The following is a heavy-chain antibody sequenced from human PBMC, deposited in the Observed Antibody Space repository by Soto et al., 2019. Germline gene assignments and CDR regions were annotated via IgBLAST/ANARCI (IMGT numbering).Heavy chain of an antibody. CDR2: IYSGGST. V-gene: IGHV3-66*01. D-gene: IGHD4-4*01. Sequence: GGSLRLSCAASGFTVSSNYMSWVRQAPGKGLEWVSVIYSGGSTYYADSVKGRFTISRDNSKNTLYLQMNSLRAEDTAVYYCARVSTVTPPYYYYYMDVWGKGTTVTVSS. J-gene: IGHJ6*03. CDR3: ARVSTVTPPYYYYYMDV. CDR1: GFTVSSNY.